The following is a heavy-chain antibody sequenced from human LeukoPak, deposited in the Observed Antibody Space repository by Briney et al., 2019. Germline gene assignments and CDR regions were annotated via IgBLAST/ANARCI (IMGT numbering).Heavy chain of an antibody. V-gene: IGHV3-30-3*01. CDR2: ISYDGSNK. CDR1: GFTFSSYA. CDR3: ANGAFRLYYIDV. D-gene: IGHD2-8*01. J-gene: IGHJ6*03. Sequence: AGGSLRLSCAASGFTFSSYAMHWVRQAPGKGLEWVAVISYDGSNKYYADSVKGRFTISRDNSKNTLYLQMNSLRAEDTAVYYCANGAFRLYYIDVWGKGTTVTVSS.